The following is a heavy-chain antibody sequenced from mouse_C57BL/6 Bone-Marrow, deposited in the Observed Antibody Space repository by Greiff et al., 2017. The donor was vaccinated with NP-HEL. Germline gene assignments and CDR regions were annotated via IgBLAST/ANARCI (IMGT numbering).Heavy chain of an antibody. J-gene: IGHJ3*01. V-gene: IGHV2-9-1*01. CDR1: GFSLTSYA. D-gene: IGHD2-4*01. CDR3: ARNSLFYYDYGLFAY. Sequence: QVQLQQSGPGLVAPSQSLSITCTVSGFSLTSYAISWVRQPPGKGLEWLGVIWTGGGTNYNSALKSRLSISKDNSKSQVFLKMNSLQTDDTARYYCARNSLFYYDYGLFAYWGQGTLVTVSA. CDR2: IWTGGGT.